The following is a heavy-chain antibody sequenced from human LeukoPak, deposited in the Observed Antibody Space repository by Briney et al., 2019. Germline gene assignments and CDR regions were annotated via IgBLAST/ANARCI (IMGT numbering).Heavy chain of an antibody. V-gene: IGHV1-69*05. Sequence: SVKVSCKASGGTFSSYAISWVRQAPGQGLELMGGIIPIFGTANYAQKFQGRVTITTDESTSTAYMELSSLRSEDTAVYYCARNGYCSGGSCYSLYFDYWGQGTLVTVSS. CDR2: IIPIFGTA. CDR3: ARNGYCSGGSCYSLYFDY. D-gene: IGHD2-15*01. CDR1: GGTFSSYA. J-gene: IGHJ4*02.